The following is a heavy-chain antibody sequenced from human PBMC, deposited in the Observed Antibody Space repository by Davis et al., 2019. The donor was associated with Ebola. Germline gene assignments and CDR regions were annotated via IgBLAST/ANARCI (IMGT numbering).Heavy chain of an antibody. CDR2: ISSSSSYT. CDR3: AREDYGDYFDY. CDR1: GFTFSDYY. J-gene: IGHJ4*02. D-gene: IGHD4-17*01. V-gene: IGHV3-11*06. Sequence: LSLTCAASGFTFSDYYMSWIRQAPGKGLEWVSYISSSSSYTNYADSVKGRFTISRDNAKNSLYLQMNSLRAEDTAVYYCAREDYGDYFDYWGQGTLVTVSS.